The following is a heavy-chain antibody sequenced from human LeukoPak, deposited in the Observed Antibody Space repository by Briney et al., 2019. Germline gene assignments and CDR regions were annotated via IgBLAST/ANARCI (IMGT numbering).Heavy chain of an antibody. CDR3: ASLSIAVAGTLAFDI. J-gene: IGHJ3*02. D-gene: IGHD6-19*01. V-gene: IGHV1-2*02. CDR2: INPNSGGT. Sequence: GASVKVSCKASGYTFTGYYMHWVRQAPGQGLEWMGWINPNSGGTNYAQKFQGRVTMTRDTSISTAYMELSRLRSDDTAVYYCASLSIAVAGTLAFDIWGQGTMVTVSS. CDR1: GYTFTGYY.